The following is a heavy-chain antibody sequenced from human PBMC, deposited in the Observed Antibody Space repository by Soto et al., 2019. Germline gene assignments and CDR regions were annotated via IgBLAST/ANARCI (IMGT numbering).Heavy chain of an antibody. D-gene: IGHD3-3*01. CDR2: INHTGGP. V-gene: IGHV4-34*01. J-gene: IGHJ5*02. CDR1: GGSVNGYY. CDR3: ATRITVFGLLIPPFDP. Sequence: SETLSLTCAVYGGSVNGYYWNWIRQPPGKGLEWIGEINHTGGPHYNPSLKSRVTMSVDTSKNQFSLRLSSVTAADTAIYYCATRITVFGLLIPPFDPGGQGTQVTVSS.